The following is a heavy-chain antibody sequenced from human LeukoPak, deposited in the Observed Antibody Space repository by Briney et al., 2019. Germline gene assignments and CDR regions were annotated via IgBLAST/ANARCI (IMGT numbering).Heavy chain of an antibody. V-gene: IGHV3-30-3*01. CDR2: ISYDGSNK. CDR3: ARQRYNYGGNSGNFQH. D-gene: IGHD4-23*01. J-gene: IGHJ1*01. CDR1: GFTFSSDW. Sequence: GGSLRLSCAASGFTFSSDWMNWVRQAPGKGLEWVAVISYDGSNKYYADSVKGRFTISRDNSKNTLYLQMNSLRAEDTAVYYCARQRYNYGGNSGNFQHWGQGTLVTVSS.